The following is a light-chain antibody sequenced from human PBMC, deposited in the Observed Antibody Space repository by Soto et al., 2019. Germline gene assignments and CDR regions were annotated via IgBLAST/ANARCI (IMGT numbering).Light chain of an antibody. V-gene: IGKV1-39*01. CDR2: AAS. CDR1: QSIDNY. Sequence: DIQMTQSPSSLSASVGDRVTITFRASQSIDNYLNWYQQKPGKAPNLLIDAASTLLTGVASRFSGRGSETQFPLTISSLKPEDFATCYCQHSYSSPVTFGQGTKVEIK. CDR3: QHSYSSPVT. J-gene: IGKJ1*01.